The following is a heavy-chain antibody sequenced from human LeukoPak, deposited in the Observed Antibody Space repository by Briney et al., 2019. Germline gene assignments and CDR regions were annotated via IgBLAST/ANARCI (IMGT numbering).Heavy chain of an antibody. CDR1: GGSISSDGYS. J-gene: IGHJ6*02. CDR3: AAGKGYDSTYGMDV. CDR2: IYHSGST. V-gene: IGHV4-30-2*01. D-gene: IGHD3-22*01. Sequence: SETLSLTCAVSGGSISSDGYSWSWIRQPPGKGLEWIGYIYHSGSTYYSPSLKSRVTISVDRSKNQFSLKLTSVTAADTAVYYCAAGKGYDSTYGMDVWGPGATVTVSS.